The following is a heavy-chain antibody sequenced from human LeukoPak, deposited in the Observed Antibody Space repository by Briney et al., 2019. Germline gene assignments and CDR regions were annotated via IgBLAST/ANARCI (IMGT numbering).Heavy chain of an antibody. J-gene: IGHJ4*02. CDR2: INTNTGNP. V-gene: IGHV7-4-1*02. D-gene: IGHD2-8*01. Sequence: GASVKVSCKASGYTFTSYAMNWVRQAPGQGLEWMGWINTNTGNPTYAPGFTGRFVFYLDTSVSTAYLQISSLKAEDTAVYYCARYSRGYCTNGVCATNFDYWGQGTLVTVSS. CDR1: GYTFTSYA. CDR3: ARYSRGYCTNGVCATNFDY.